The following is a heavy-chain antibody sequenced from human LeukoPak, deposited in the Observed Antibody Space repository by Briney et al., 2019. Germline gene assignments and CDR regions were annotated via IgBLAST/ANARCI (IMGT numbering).Heavy chain of an antibody. V-gene: IGHV3-23*01. Sequence: GGSLRLSCAVSEFTFSRYWMSWVRQAPGKGLEWVSAISGSGGSTYYADSVKGRFTISRDNSKNTLYLQMNSLRAEDTAVYYCAKDEGMERVPDYWGQGTLVTVSS. CDR1: EFTFSRYW. CDR3: AKDEGMERVPDY. CDR2: ISGSGGST. D-gene: IGHD1-1*01. J-gene: IGHJ4*02.